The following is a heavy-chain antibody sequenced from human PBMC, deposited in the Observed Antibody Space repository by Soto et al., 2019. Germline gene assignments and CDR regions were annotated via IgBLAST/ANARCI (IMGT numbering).Heavy chain of an antibody. Sequence: GGSVRLSCAASGFTFSTYSMNWVRQAPGKGLEWLSYINSRTTTIYYAGSVKGRFTISRDNAKNSLYLEMKSLRDEDTAVYYCARDPSRGIVSSFDYSGHGTLVTV. J-gene: IGHJ4*01. D-gene: IGHD1-26*01. CDR3: ARDPSRGIVSSFDY. CDR1: GFTFSTYS. V-gene: IGHV3-48*02. CDR2: INSRTTTI.